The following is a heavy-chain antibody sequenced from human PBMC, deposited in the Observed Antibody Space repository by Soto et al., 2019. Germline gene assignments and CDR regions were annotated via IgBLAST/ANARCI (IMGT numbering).Heavy chain of an antibody. V-gene: IGHV3-30-3*01. Sequence: PGGSLRLSCAASGFTFSSYAMHWVRQAPGKGLEWVAVISYDGSNKYYADSVKGRFTISRDNSKNTLYLQMNSLRAEDTAVYYCARDGPDIGSHFDYWGQGTLVTVSS. CDR3: ARDGPDIGSHFDY. D-gene: IGHD3-9*01. CDR1: GFTFSSYA. J-gene: IGHJ4*02. CDR2: ISYDGSNK.